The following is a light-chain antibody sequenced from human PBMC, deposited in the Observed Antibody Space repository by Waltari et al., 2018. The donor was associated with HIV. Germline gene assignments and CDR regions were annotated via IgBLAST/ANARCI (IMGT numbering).Light chain of an antibody. CDR2: DVS. V-gene: IGLV2-11*01. Sequence: QSALTQPRSVSGSPGQSVTLSCPGRSSDVGGYKYVSWYEQHPGKAPKLMIYDVSKRPSGVPDRFSGSKSGNTASLTISGLQAEDEADYYCCSYAGSYSYVFGTGTKVTVL. CDR3: CSYAGSYSYV. J-gene: IGLJ1*01. CDR1: SSDVGGYKY.